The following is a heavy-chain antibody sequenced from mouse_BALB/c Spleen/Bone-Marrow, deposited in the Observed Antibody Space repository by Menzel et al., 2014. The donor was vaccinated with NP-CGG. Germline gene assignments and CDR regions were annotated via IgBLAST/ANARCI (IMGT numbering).Heavy chain of an antibody. J-gene: IGHJ2*01. CDR2: IDPANGNT. V-gene: IGHV14-3*02. Sequence: EVQLQESGAELVKPGASVKLSCTASGFNIKDTYMHWVKQRPEQGLEWIGRIDPANGNTKYDPKFQGKATITADTSSNTAYLQLSSPTSEDTAVYYCALYYDYDVGYWGQGTTLTVSS. D-gene: IGHD2-4*01. CDR3: ALYYDYDVGY. CDR1: GFNIKDTY.